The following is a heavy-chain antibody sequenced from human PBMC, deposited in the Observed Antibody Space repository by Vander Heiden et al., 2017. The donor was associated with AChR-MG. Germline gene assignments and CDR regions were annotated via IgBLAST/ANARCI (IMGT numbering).Heavy chain of an antibody. CDR3: ARGDVVGSWYSVGWFDP. V-gene: IGHV1-18*01. Sequence: QVQLVQSGAEVKKPGASVKVSCKASGYTFTSYGISWVRQAPGQGLAWMGWISAYNGNTNYAKKLQGRVTMTTDTSTSTAYMEMRSLRSEETAVYYCARGDVVGSWYSVGWFDPWGQGTLVTVSS. J-gene: IGHJ5*02. CDR2: ISAYNGNT. CDR1: GYTFTSYG. D-gene: IGHD6-13*01.